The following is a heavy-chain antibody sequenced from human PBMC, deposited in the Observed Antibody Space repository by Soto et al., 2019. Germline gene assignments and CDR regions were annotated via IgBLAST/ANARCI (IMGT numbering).Heavy chain of an antibody. CDR3: ARALIYSSGYNYFDY. Sequence: SETLSLTCTVSGGSISSYYWSWIRQPPGKGLEWIGYIYYSGSTNYNPSLKSRVTISVDTSKNQFSLKLSSVTAADTAVYYCARALIYSSGYNYFDYWGQGTLVTVSS. D-gene: IGHD3-22*01. J-gene: IGHJ4*02. CDR2: IYYSGST. V-gene: IGHV4-59*01. CDR1: GGSISSYY.